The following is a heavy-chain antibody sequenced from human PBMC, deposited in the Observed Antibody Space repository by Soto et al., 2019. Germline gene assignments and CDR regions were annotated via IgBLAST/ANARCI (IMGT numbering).Heavy chain of an antibody. Sequence: QVQLQESGPGLVKPSDTLSLTCTVSGGAINSYYWSWIRQPAGKGLEWIGRVYPTGDTDYNPSLESRVTLSLDSSENQFSLKLSSVTAADTAVYYCAKYAPSTGWFDSWGQGTPVTVSS. D-gene: IGHD6-19*01. CDR3: AKYAPSTGWFDS. V-gene: IGHV4-4*07. CDR1: GGAINSYY. J-gene: IGHJ5*01. CDR2: VYPTGDT.